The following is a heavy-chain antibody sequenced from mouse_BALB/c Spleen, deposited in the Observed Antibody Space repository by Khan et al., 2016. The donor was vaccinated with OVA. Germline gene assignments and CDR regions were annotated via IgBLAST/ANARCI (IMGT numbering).Heavy chain of an antibody. V-gene: IGHV5-6*01. CDR1: GFTFSTYG. CDR3: TRLAYYYESEGFAY. D-gene: IGHD1-1*01. J-gene: IGHJ3*01. Sequence: EVELVESGGDLVKPGGSLKLSCAASGFTFSTYGMSWVRQAPDKRLEWVATVSTGGSYTYYPDSVPGRFTISRDTAKNTLYLQMSGLRSEDTAMFYCTRLAYYYESEGFAYWGQGTLVTVSA. CDR2: VSTGGSYT.